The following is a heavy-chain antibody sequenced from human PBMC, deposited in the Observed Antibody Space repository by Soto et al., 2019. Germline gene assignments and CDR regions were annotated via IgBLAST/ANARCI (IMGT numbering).Heavy chain of an antibody. D-gene: IGHD2-2*02. CDR2: IYPGDSDT. J-gene: IGHJ6*02. CDR3: ARHRAYCSRTSCYTKYYYGMDV. CDR1: GYSFTSYW. Sequence: PGASLKISCKGSGYSFTSYWIGWVRQMPGKGLEWMGIIYPGDSDTRYSPSFQGQATISADKSISTAYLQWSSLKASDTAMYYCARHRAYCSRTSCYTKYYYGMDVWAQGNPVTV. V-gene: IGHV5-51*01.